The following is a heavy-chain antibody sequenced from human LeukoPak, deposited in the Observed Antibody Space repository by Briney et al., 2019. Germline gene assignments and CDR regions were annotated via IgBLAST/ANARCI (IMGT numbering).Heavy chain of an antibody. CDR3: ARRLVGTKYFDY. Sequence: GESLKISCKGSGYTFTTKWIGWVRQMPGKGLEWMGIIYPGDSDTRYSPSFQGQVTISADKSISTTYLQWSSLKALDTAMYYCARRLVGTKYFDYWGQGTLVTVSS. D-gene: IGHD1-26*01. CDR2: IYPGDSDT. J-gene: IGHJ4*02. V-gene: IGHV5-51*01. CDR1: GYTFTTKW.